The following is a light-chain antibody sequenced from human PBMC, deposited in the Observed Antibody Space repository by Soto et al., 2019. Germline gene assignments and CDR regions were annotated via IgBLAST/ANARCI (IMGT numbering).Light chain of an antibody. CDR2: AAS. Sequence: DIPMTQSPSSLSASVGDRVTITCRASQVISNYLAWYQQKPGKVPKLLIYAASTLQSGVPFRFSGSGSGTDFPLTISSLPPEDVSTYYCQKYNSAPSTFGQGTKVEIK. CDR1: QVISNY. J-gene: IGKJ1*01. CDR3: QKYNSAPST. V-gene: IGKV1-27*01.